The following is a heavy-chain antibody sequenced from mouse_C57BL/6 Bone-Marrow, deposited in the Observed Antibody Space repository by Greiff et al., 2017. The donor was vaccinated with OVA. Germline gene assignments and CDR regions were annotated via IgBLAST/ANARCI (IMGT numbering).Heavy chain of an antibody. V-gene: IGHV7-1*01. CDR1: GFTFSDFY. CDR3: AREAYDYDAFAY. Sequence: EVKLMESGGGLVQSGRSLRLSCATSGFTFSDFYMEWVRQAPGKGLEWIAASRNKANDYTTEYSASVKGRFIVSRDTSQSILYLQMNALRAEDTAIYYCAREAYDYDAFAYWGQGTLVTVSA. D-gene: IGHD2-4*01. CDR2: SRNKANDYTT. J-gene: IGHJ3*01.